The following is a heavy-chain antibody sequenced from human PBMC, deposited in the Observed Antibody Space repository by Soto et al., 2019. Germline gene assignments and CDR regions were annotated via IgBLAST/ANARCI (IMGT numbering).Heavy chain of an antibody. CDR2: IIPIPGTA. D-gene: IGHD2-2*01. CDR1: GGTFGSYA. Sequence: QVQLVQSGAEVKKPGSSVKVSCKASGGTFGSYAISWVRQAPGQGLEWMGGIIPIPGTANYAQKFQGRVTIAADKSTSTTYKELSSLRTDDTAVYDWARSQGSSTSLETYYNYYYGMDVWGQGTTVTVSS. V-gene: IGHV1-69*06. J-gene: IGHJ6*02. CDR3: ARSQGSSTSLETYYNYYYGMDV.